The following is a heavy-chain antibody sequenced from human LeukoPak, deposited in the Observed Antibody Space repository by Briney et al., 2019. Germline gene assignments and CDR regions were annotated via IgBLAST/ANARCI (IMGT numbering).Heavy chain of an antibody. CDR3: AKETDYNYIYYFDY. D-gene: IGHD5-24*01. Sequence: TGGSLRLSCAASGFTFSSYGMHWVRQAPGKGLEWVAVISYDGSNKYYADSVKGRFTISRDNSKNTLYLQMNSLRAEDTAVYSCAKETDYNYIYYFDYWGQGTLVTVSS. V-gene: IGHV3-30*18. CDR1: GFTFSSYG. J-gene: IGHJ4*02. CDR2: ISYDGSNK.